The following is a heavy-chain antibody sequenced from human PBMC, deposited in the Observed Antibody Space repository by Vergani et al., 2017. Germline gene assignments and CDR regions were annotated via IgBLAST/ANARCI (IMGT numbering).Heavy chain of an antibody. J-gene: IGHJ5*02. D-gene: IGHD3-22*01. CDR1: GYTFTSYY. V-gene: IGHV1-46*01. CDR3: ARRGEDSSGRQRGFDP. Sequence: QVQLVQSGAEVKKPGASVKVSCKASGYTFTSYYMHWVRQAPGQGLEWMGIINPSGGSTSYAQKFQGRVTMTRDTSTSTVYMELSSLRSEDTAVYYCARRGEDSSGRQRGFDPWGQGTLVTVSS. CDR2: INPSGGST.